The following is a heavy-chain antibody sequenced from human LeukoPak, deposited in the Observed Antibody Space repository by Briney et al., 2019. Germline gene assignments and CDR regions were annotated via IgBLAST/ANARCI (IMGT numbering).Heavy chain of an antibody. CDR1: GFTFSSYA. CDR2: ISYDGSNK. V-gene: IGHV3-30-3*01. Sequence: GGSLRLSCAASGFTFSSYAMHWVRQAPGKGLEWVAVISYDGSNKYYADSVKGRFTISRDNSKNTLYLQMNSLRAEDTAVYYCARDRPASDIVATILDYWGQGTLVTVSS. J-gene: IGHJ4*02. D-gene: IGHD5-12*01. CDR3: ARDRPASDIVATILDY.